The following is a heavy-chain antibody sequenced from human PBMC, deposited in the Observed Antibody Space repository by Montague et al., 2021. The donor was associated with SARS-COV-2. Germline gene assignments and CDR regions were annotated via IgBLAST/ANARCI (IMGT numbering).Heavy chain of an antibody. Sequence: TLSLTCTVSGATITSGRYYWTWIRQHPGKGLEYIGNIYYNGSTYYNPSLKSRLTMSVDMSKNQFSLKLRSVTAADTAMYFCARWAALIYYYGLDVWGRETTVTVSS. CDR1: GATITSGRYY. V-gene: IGHV4-31*03. CDR2: IYYNGST. J-gene: IGHJ6*02. CDR3: ARWAALIYYYGLDV. D-gene: IGHD3-10*01.